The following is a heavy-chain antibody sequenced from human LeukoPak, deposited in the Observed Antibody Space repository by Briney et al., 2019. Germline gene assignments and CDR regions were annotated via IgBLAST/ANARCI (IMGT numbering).Heavy chain of an antibody. CDR2: INKDGSAT. D-gene: IGHD1-26*01. V-gene: IGHV3-43*02. J-gene: IGHJ6*02. Sequence: GGSLRLSCEASGFTFDAYAMHWVRQAPGKGLEWASLINKDGSATYYADSVKGRFTISRDNSKNSLYLQMNSLRSEDTALYYCATWAFYHSLDVWGQGTTVTVSS. CDR3: ATWAFYHSLDV. CDR1: GFTFDAYA.